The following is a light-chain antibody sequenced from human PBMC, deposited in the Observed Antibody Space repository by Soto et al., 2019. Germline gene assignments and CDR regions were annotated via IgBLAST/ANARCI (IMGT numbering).Light chain of an antibody. Sequence: DIQMPQSPSSLSASVGDRVTITCRASQSISRFLNWYQQKQGKAPKLLIYGASTLQSGVPLRFSGSGSGTDFTLTISSLQPEDFATYYCLQSYSTWTFGQGTKVEIK. CDR3: LQSYSTWT. CDR1: QSISRF. J-gene: IGKJ1*01. V-gene: IGKV1-39*01. CDR2: GAS.